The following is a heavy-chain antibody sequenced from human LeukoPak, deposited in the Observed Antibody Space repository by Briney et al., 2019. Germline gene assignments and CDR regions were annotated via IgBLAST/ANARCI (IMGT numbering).Heavy chain of an antibody. CDR3: ARVMDCSSTSCHYYYYYYMDV. CDR2: INHSGST. D-gene: IGHD2-2*01. J-gene: IGHJ6*03. V-gene: IGHV4-34*01. Sequence: PSETLSLTCAVYGGSFSNYYWSWIRQSPGKGLEWIGEINHSGSTYYNPSLKSRVTISVDTSKNQFSLKLSSVTAADTAVYYCARVMDCSSTSCHYYYYYYMDVWGKGTTVTVSS. CDR1: GGSFSNYY.